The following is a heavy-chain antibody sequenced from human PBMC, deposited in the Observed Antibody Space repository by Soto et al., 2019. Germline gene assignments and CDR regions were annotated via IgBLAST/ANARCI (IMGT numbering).Heavy chain of an antibody. CDR3: ARETPNWFDP. V-gene: IGHV4-61*01. CDR1: GGSVSSGSYY. CDR2: IYYSGST. Sequence: PSETLSLTCTVSGGSVSSGSYYWSWIRQPPGKGLEWIGYIYYSGSTNYNPSLKSRVTISVDTSKNQFSLKLSSVTAADTAVYYSARETPNWFDPWGQGTLVTVSS. J-gene: IGHJ5*02.